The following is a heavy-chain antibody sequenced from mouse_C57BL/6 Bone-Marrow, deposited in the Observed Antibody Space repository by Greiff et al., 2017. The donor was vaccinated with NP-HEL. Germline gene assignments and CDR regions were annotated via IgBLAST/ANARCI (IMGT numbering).Heavy chain of an antibody. CDR3: ASYDGYYPWFAY. D-gene: IGHD2-3*01. CDR2: IDPSDSYT. CDR1: GYTFTSYW. Sequence: QVQLQQPGAELVKPGASVKLSCKASGYTFTSYWMQWVKQRPGQGLEWIGEIDPSDSYTNYNQKFKGKATLTVDTSSSTAYMQLSSLTSEDSAVYYCASYDGYYPWFAYWGQGTLVTVSA. J-gene: IGHJ3*01. V-gene: IGHV1-50*01.